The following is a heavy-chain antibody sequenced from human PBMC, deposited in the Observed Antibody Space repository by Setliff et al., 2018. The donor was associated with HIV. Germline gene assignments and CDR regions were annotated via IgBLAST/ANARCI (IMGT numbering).Heavy chain of an antibody. CDR2: IYYNVNN. Sequence: PSETLSLTCAVSGVSISSQYWSWIRQPPRKRLEWIGFIYYNVNNNYNPSLKSRVTISVDTSKNQFSLKLTSVTAADTAVYYCARGLQAWGSAGPNWFDPWGQGTLVTVSS. J-gene: IGHJ5*02. CDR1: GVSISSQY. CDR3: ARGLQAWGSAGPNWFDP. V-gene: IGHV4-59*11. D-gene: IGHD7-27*01.